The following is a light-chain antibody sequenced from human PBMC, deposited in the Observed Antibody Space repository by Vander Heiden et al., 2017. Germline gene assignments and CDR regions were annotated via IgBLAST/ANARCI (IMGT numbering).Light chain of an antibody. CDR3: ATWDDGLNHYFV. CDR2: SNN. J-gene: IGLJ1*01. CDR1: SSNIGRNN. Sequence: QPVLTQPPSASGTPGQRVTISCSGSSSNIGRNNVNWYQQLPGSTPKLLIYSNNQRPSGVPDRFSGSKSGTSAFLAISGPQSEDEADYYCATWDDGLNHYFVFGTGTRVTVL. V-gene: IGLV1-44*01.